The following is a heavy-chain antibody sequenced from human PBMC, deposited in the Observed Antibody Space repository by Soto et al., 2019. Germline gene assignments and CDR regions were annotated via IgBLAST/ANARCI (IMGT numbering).Heavy chain of an antibody. Sequence: QVQLQESGPGLVKPSQTLSLTCTVSGGSISSGGYYWTWIRQHPGKGLEWIGYIYYSGSTYYNPSLQSRVTISVDTTKNQFSLKLSSVTAADTAVYYCASEDIVATKFDYWGQGNLVTVSS. V-gene: IGHV4-31*03. CDR2: IYYSGST. CDR1: GGSISSGGYY. J-gene: IGHJ4*02. D-gene: IGHD5-12*01. CDR3: ASEDIVATKFDY.